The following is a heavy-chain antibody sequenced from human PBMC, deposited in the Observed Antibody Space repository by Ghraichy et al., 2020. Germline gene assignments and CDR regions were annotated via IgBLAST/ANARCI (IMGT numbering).Heavy chain of an antibody. CDR2: IYYSGST. CDR1: GGSISSSSYY. CDR3: AVKSDNSVWHDGFDV. V-gene: IGHV4-39*07. D-gene: IGHD6-19*01. Sequence: SETLYLTCTVSGGSISSSSYYWGWIRQPPGKGLEWIGSIYYSGSTYYNPSLKSRVTISVDTSKNQFSLRLSSVTAADTAFYYCAVKSDNSVWHDGFDVWGHGTMVTVSS. J-gene: IGHJ3*01.